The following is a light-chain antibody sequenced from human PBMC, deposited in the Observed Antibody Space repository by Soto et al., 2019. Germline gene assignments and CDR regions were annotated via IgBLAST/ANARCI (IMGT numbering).Light chain of an antibody. Sequence: NFMLTQPHSVSESPGKTVTISCTRSSGSIASDYVHWYQQRPGSAPTTLIYDNNLRPSGVPDRFSGSIDSSSNSASLTLSGLKTEDEADYYCQSYDDPKRFGGGTKLTVL. CDR3: QSYDDPKR. V-gene: IGLV6-57*04. CDR2: DNN. J-gene: IGLJ2*01. CDR1: SGSIASDY.